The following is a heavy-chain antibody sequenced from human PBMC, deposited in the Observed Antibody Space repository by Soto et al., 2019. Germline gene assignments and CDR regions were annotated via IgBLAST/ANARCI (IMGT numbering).Heavy chain of an antibody. Sequence: ASVKVSCKASGYTFTSSDIHRARQATGHGLEWMGWMNPNSGNTGYAQKFQGRVTMTRNTSISTAYMELSSLRSEDTAVYYCARGMGGICSGWSGYYYYGMDVWGQGTTVTAP. D-gene: IGHD6-19*01. CDR2: MNPNSGNT. V-gene: IGHV1-8*01. J-gene: IGHJ6*02. CDR1: GYTFTSSD. CDR3: ARGMGGICSGWSGYYYYGMDV.